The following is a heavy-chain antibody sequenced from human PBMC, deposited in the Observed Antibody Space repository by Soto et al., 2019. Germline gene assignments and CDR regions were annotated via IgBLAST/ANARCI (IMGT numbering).Heavy chain of an antibody. Sequence: GGSLRLSCAASGFTFSSYAMHWVRQAPGKGLEWVAVISYDGSNKYYADSVKGRFTISRDNSKNTLYLQMNSLRAEDTAVYYCARKNTYYYDSSGRMDVWGQGTTVTVSS. D-gene: IGHD3-22*01. CDR3: ARKNTYYYDSSGRMDV. CDR1: GFTFSSYA. V-gene: IGHV3-30-3*01. CDR2: ISYDGSNK. J-gene: IGHJ6*02.